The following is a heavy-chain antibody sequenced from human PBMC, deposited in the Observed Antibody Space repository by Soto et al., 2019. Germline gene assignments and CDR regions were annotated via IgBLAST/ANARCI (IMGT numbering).Heavy chain of an antibody. J-gene: IGHJ6*02. Sequence: QVQLVQFGAEEKKPGASVKVSCKASGYTFTSYAMHWVRQAHGQRLEWMGWINAGNGNTKYSQKFQGRVTITRDTSASTAYMELSSLRSEDTAVYYCARDLAARDYYYYGMDVWGQGTTVTVSS. V-gene: IGHV1-3*05. D-gene: IGHD6-6*01. CDR1: GYTFTSYA. CDR2: INAGNGNT. CDR3: ARDLAARDYYYYGMDV.